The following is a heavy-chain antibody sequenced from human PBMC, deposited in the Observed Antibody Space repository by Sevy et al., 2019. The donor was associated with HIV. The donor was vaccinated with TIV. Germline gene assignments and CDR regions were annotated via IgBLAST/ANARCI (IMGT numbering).Heavy chain of an antibody. J-gene: IGHJ6*02. CDR3: ASYYDDYYYYYGMDV. D-gene: IGHD3-3*01. Sequence: GGSLRLSCAASGFTFSSYWMSWVRQAPGKGLEWVANIKQDGSEKYYVDSVKGRFTISRDNAKNSLYLQMNSLIAEDTAVYYCASYYDDYYYYYGMDVWGQGTTVTVSS. CDR2: IKQDGSEK. CDR1: GFTFSSYW. V-gene: IGHV3-7*03.